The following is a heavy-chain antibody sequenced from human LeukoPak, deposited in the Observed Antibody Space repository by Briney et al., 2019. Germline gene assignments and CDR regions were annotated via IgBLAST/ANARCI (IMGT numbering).Heavy chain of an antibody. V-gene: IGHV3-48*04. J-gene: IGHJ2*01. CDR3: ARDSGIAARPDWYFDL. CDR2: ISSSSSTI. D-gene: IGHD6-6*01. Sequence: GGSLRLSCAASGFTFSSYSMNWVRQAPGKGLEWVSYISSSSSTIYYADSVKGRFTISRDNAKNSLYLQMNSLRAEDTAVYYCARDSGIAARPDWYFDLWGRGTLVTVSS. CDR1: GFTFSSYS.